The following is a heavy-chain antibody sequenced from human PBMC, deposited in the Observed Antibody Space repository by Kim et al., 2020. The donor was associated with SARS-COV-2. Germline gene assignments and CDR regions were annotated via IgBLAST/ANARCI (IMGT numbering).Heavy chain of an antibody. CDR2: ISGSGGST. V-gene: IGHV3-23*01. J-gene: IGHJ4*02. Sequence: GGSLRLSCAASGFTFSSYAMSWVRQAPGKGLEWVSAISGSGGSTYYADSVKGRCTISRDNSKNTLYLQMNSLRAEDTAVYYCAKEGDIVVVVAALYFDYWGQGTLVTVSS. CDR3: AKEGDIVVVVAALYFDY. D-gene: IGHD2-15*01. CDR1: GFTFSSYA.